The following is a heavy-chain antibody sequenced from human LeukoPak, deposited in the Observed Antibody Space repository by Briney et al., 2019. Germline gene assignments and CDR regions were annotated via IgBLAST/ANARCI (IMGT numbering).Heavy chain of an antibody. J-gene: IGHJ4*02. Sequence: GGSLRLSCAASGFTFDDYTMHWVRQAPGKGLEWVSLISGDGGSTFYADSVKGRFTISRDNSKISLYLQMNNLRTGDTALYYCAKDMHYDSSGYYYVGFDYWGQGTLVTVSS. CDR2: ISGDGGST. CDR3: AKDMHYDSSGYYYVGFDY. V-gene: IGHV3-43*02. D-gene: IGHD3-22*01. CDR1: GFTFDDYT.